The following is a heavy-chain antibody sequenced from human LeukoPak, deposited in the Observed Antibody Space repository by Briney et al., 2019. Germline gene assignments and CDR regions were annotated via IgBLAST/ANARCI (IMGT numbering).Heavy chain of an antibody. D-gene: IGHD2-2*02. CDR3: ARGRVVVVPAAIDYYYYGMDV. V-gene: IGHV1-8*01. Sequence: GASVKVSCKASGYTFTSYDINWVRQATGQGLEWMGWMNPNSGSTGYAQKFQGRVTMTRNTSISTAYMELSSLRSEDTAVYYCARGRVVVVPAAIDYYYYGMDVWGQGTTVTVSS. CDR2: MNPNSGST. J-gene: IGHJ6*02. CDR1: GYTFTSYD.